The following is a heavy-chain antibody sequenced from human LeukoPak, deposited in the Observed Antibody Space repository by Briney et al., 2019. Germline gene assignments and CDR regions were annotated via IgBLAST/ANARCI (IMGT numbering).Heavy chain of an antibody. CDR2: IKQDGSEK. CDR1: GFTFSNYW. V-gene: IGHV3-7*01. D-gene: IGHD1-14*01. CDR3: AKEGAYPIITYDS. J-gene: IGHJ5*01. Sequence: PGGSLRLSCAASGFTFSNYWMNWLRQAPGKGLEWVANIKQDGSEKYYVDSVKGRFTISRDNAKNSLYLQMSSLRAEDAGVYYCAKEGAYPIITYDSWGQGTLVTVSS.